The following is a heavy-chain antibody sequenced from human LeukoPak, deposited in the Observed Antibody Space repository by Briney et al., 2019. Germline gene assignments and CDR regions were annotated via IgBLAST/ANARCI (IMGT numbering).Heavy chain of an antibody. CDR1: GYTFTSYG. CDR2: ISAYNGNT. V-gene: IGHV1-18*01. J-gene: IGHJ6*03. CDR3: ATRAYYYYYTDV. Sequence: ASVKVSCKASGYTFTSYGISWVRQAPGQGLEWMGWISAYNGNTNYAQKLQGRVTMTRNTSISTAYMELSSLRSEDTAVYYCATRAYYYYYTDVWGKGTTVTVSS.